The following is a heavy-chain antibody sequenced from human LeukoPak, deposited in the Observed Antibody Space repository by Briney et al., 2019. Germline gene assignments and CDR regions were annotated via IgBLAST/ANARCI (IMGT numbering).Heavy chain of an antibody. J-gene: IGHJ3*02. CDR2: INTDGSIT. V-gene: IGHV3-74*01. CDR1: GFTFSTYW. D-gene: IGHD3-3*01. CDR3: ARDITIFGVVTDDAFDI. Sequence: GGSLRLSCAVSGFTFSTYWMHWVRQVAGKGLVWVSRINTDGSITNYADSVKGRFTISRDNAKNTLYLQMNSLRAEDTAVYYCARDITIFGVVTDDAFDIWGQGTMVTVSS.